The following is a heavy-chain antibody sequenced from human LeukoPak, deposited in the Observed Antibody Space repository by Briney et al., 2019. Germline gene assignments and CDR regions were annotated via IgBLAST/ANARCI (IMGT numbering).Heavy chain of an antibody. CDR3: ATNLKTWIAVAGPNWFDP. CDR1: GYIFTGYY. D-gene: IGHD6-19*01. J-gene: IGHJ5*02. Sequence: ASVKVSCTASGYIFTGYYMHWVRQAPGQGLEWMGWINPNSGDTKYAQKFQGRVTMTRDTSISTAYMELSRLRSDDTAVYYCATNLKTWIAVAGPNWFDPWGQGTLVTVSS. CDR2: INPNSGDT. V-gene: IGHV1-2*02.